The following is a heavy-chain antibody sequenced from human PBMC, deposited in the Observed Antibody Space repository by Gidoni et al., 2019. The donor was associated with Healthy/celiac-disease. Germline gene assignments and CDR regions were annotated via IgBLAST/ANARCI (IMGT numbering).Heavy chain of an antibody. CDR3: ARKVTYYYDSSGSFDY. Sequence: QVTLTESGPVLVQPPETLTLTCTVSGFSLSNARMGVSWIRQPPGKALEWLAHICSNDEKSYSTSLKSRLTIAKDTSKSKGVLTMTNMDPVDTATYYCARKVTYYYDSSGSFDYWGQGTLVTVSS. CDR2: ICSNDEK. CDR1: GFSLSNARMG. D-gene: IGHD3-22*01. V-gene: IGHV2-26*01. J-gene: IGHJ4*02.